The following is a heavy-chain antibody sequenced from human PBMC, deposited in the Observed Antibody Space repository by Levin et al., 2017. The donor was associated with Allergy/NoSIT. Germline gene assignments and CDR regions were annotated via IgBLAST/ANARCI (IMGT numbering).Heavy chain of an antibody. CDR1: GFAFSTYT. V-gene: IGHV3-48*01. CDR3: AKDVYGSGWYPLGNDAFEM. CDR2: ISSGSTTI. Sequence: GGSLRLSCAASGFAFSTYTMNWVRQAPGKGLEWISKISSGSTTIDYADSVKGRFTISRDNSKNTLDLQMNSLRAEDTAVYYCAKDVYGSGWYPLGNDAFEMWGQGTKVSVSS. D-gene: IGHD6-19*01. J-gene: IGHJ3*02.